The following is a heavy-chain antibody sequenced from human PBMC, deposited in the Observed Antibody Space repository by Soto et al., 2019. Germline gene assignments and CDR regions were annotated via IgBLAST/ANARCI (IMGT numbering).Heavy chain of an antibody. D-gene: IGHD3-22*01. CDR2: ISGSSSYI. J-gene: IGHJ3*02. CDR3: ARDAFDSSGYQTPFDI. CDR1: GFTFSSYS. V-gene: IGHV3-21*01. Sequence: GGSLRLSCAASGFTFSSYSMNWVRQAPGKGLELVSSISGSSSYIYYAGSVKGRFTISRDNAKNSLYLQMNSLRAEDTAVYYCARDAFDSSGYQTPFDIWGQGTMVTVSS.